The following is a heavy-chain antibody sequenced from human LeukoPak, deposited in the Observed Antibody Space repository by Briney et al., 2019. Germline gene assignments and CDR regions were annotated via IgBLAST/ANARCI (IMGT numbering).Heavy chain of an antibody. CDR3: ARARYANAWYAFDI. V-gene: IGHV4-39*01. D-gene: IGHD2-2*01. Sequence: PSETLSLTCTVSGXSISSSSYYWGWIRQPPGKGLEWIGNIYYSGHTYCNPSLKSRVTISVDTSKNQFSLKLSSVTAADTAVYYCARARYANAWYAFDIWGHGTMVTVSS. J-gene: IGHJ3*02. CDR1: GXSISSSSYY. CDR2: IYYSGHT.